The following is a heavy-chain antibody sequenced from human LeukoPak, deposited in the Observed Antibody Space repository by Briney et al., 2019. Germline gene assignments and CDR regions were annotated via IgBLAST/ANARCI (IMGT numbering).Heavy chain of an antibody. Sequence: ASVKVSCKASGYTFTSYYMHWVRQAPGQGLEWMGIINPSGGSTSYAQKFQGRVTMTRDTSTSTAYMELSSLRSEDTAVYYCASRYSSSEHFDYWGQGTLITVSS. J-gene: IGHJ4*02. CDR3: ASRYSSSEHFDY. CDR1: GYTFTSYY. D-gene: IGHD6-6*01. V-gene: IGHV1-46*01. CDR2: INPSGGST.